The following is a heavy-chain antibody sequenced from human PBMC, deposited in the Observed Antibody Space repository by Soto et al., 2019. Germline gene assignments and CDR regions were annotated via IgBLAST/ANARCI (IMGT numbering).Heavy chain of an antibody. J-gene: IGHJ5*02. V-gene: IGHV4-39*01. D-gene: IGHD3-3*01. CDR3: ASHRIRFLEWLSDPNWFDP. CDR2: IYYSGST. CDR1: GGSISSSSYY. Sequence: SETLSLTCTVSGGSISSSSYYWGWIRQPPGKGLEWIGSIYYSGSTYYNPSLESRVTISVDTSKNQFSLKLSSVTAADTAVYYCASHRIRFLEWLSDPNWFDPWGQGTLVTVSS.